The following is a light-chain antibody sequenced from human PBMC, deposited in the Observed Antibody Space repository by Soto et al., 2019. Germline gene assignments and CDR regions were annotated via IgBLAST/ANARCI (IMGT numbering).Light chain of an antibody. CDR1: SSDVGDYEH. CDR3: SLYTSSSTWV. J-gene: IGLJ3*02. CDR2: DVT. V-gene: IGLV2-18*01. Sequence: QSALTQPPSVSGSPGQSVTISCTVTSSDVGDYEHVSWYQQAPGTSPKLIIFDVTNRPSGVPDRFSGSKSGTTPSLTIFVLQAEDEDDYYCSLYTSSSTWVFGGGTKLTVL.